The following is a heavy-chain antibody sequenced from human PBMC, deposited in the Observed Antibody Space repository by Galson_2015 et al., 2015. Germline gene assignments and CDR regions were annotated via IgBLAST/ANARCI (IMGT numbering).Heavy chain of an antibody. CDR3: AKDNEGYCSDGHCYSYYYYGMDL. Sequence: SLRLSCAASGFTFSSCGMHWVRQAPGKGLEWVALISDEGSIKEYADSVKGRFTISRDNSKNTLSLQMNSLRAEDTAIYYCAKDNEGYCSDGHCYSYYYYGMDLWGQGTTVTVSS. V-gene: IGHV3-30*18. CDR1: GFTFSSCG. CDR2: ISDEGSIK. J-gene: IGHJ6*02. D-gene: IGHD2-15*01.